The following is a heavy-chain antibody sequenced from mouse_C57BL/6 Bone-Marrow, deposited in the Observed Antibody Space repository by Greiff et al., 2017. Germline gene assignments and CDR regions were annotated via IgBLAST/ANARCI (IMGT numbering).Heavy chain of an antibody. CDR1: GYTFTSYW. V-gene: IGHV1-69*01. D-gene: IGHD2-4*01. J-gene: IGHJ4*01. CDR3: ARTPFYDYDWYYAMDY. CDR2: IDPSDSYT. Sequence: QVQLQQPGAELVMPGASVKLSCKASGYTFTSYWMHWVKQRPGQGLEWIGEIDPSDSYTNYNQKFKGKSTLTVDKSSSTAYMQLSSLTSEYSAVYYCARTPFYDYDWYYAMDYWGQGTSVTVSS.